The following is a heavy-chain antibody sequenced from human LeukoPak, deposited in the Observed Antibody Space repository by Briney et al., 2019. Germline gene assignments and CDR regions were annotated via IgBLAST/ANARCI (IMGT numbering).Heavy chain of an antibody. CDR3: ARVQWLVDAFDI. J-gene: IGHJ3*02. CDR2: IIPIFGTA. D-gene: IGHD6-19*01. V-gene: IGHV1-69*01. Sequence: ASVKVSCKASGGTFSSYAISWVRQAPGQGLEWMGGIIPIFGTANYAQKFQGRVTITADESTSTAYMEVSSLRSEDTAVYYCARVQWLVDAFDIWGQGTMVTVSS. CDR1: GGTFSSYA.